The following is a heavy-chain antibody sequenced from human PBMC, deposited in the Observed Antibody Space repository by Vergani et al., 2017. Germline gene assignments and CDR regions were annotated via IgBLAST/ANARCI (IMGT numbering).Heavy chain of an antibody. J-gene: IGHJ4*02. Sequence: QVQLVESGGGVVQPGGSLRLSCAASGFTFSSYGMHWVRQAPGKGLEWVAFIRYDGSNKYYADSVKGRFTISRDNSKNTLYLQMNSLRAEDTAVYYCARDRGFNDYWGQGTLVTVSS. CDR3: ARDRGFNDY. V-gene: IGHV3-30*02. CDR1: GFTFSSYG. CDR2: IRYDGSNK.